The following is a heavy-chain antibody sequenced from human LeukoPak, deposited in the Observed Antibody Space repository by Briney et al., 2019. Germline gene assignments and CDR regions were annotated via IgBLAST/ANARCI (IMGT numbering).Heavy chain of an antibody. CDR3: AKRSGVPNNFDY. D-gene: IGHD2-2*01. Sequence: PGGSLRLSCAASGFTFDEHDMFWVRQVPGKGLEWVCLISKDGGNKQYADSVKGRFSVSRDNNRNSLSLQMNSLRSEDTALYFCAKRSGVPNNFDYWGQGALVTVSS. J-gene: IGHJ4*02. CDR1: GFTFDEHD. V-gene: IGHV3-43*02. CDR2: ISKDGGNK.